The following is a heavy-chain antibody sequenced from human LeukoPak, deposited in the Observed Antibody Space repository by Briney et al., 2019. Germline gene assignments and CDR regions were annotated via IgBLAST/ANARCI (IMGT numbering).Heavy chain of an antibody. CDR1: GRSFSGYY. D-gene: IGHD5-18*01. CDR3: ARGYSYGYFAFDI. J-gene: IGHJ3*02. Sequence: SETLSLTCAVYGRSFSGYYWSWIRQPPGKGLEWIGEINHSGSTNYNPSLKSRVTISVDTSKNQFSLKLSSVTAADTAVYYCARGYSYGYFAFDIWGQGTMVSVSS. V-gene: IGHV4-34*01. CDR2: INHSGST.